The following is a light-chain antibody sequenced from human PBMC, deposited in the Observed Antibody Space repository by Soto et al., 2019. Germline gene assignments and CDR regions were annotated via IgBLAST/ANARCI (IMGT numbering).Light chain of an antibody. CDR3: QQYVTSSPRT. V-gene: IGKV3-20*01. J-gene: IGKJ1*01. Sequence: EIVLTKSPVTLSLSPGERATLSCRAIHTISSSYLAWYQQKPGQAPSLLMYGISRRATGIPDRFSGSGSGTDFTLTITRLEPEDFAVYYCQQYVTSSPRTFGQGTKVDI. CDR2: GIS. CDR1: HTISSSY.